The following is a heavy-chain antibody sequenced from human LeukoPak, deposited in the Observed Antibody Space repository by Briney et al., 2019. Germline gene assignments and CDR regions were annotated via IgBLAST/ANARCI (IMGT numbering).Heavy chain of an antibody. J-gene: IGHJ4*02. CDR2: ISGSGGST. D-gene: IGHD3-10*01. CDR1: GFTFSSYA. CDR3: AKDRRWFGELFADY. V-gene: IGHV3-23*01. Sequence: GGSLRLSCAASGFTFSSYAMSWVRQAPGKGLEWASAISGSGGSTYYADSVKGRFTISRDNSKNTLYLQMNSLRAEDTAVYYCAKDRRWFGELFADYWGQGTLVTVSS.